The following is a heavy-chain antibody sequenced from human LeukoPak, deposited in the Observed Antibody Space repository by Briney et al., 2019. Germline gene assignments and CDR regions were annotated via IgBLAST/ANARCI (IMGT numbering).Heavy chain of an antibody. CDR3: ARPTREPYSSSSKYYYYYYYMDV. J-gene: IGHJ6*03. CDR1: GFTFSSYS. CDR2: ISSSSSTI. Sequence: PGGSLRLSCAASGFTFSSYSMNWVRQAPGKGLEWVSYISSSSSTIYYADSVKGRFTISRDNAKNSLYLQMNSLRAEDTAVYYWARPTREPYSSSSKYYYYYYYMDVWGKGTTVTVSS. D-gene: IGHD6-6*01. V-gene: IGHV3-48*04.